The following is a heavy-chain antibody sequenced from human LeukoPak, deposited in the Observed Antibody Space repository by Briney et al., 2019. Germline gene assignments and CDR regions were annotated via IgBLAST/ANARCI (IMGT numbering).Heavy chain of an antibody. CDR1: GFTFSNAW. D-gene: IGHD1-26*01. Sequence: GGSLRLSCAASGFTFSNAWMSWVRQAPGKGLEWVGRIKSKTDGGTTDYAAPVKGRFTISRDDSKNTLYLQMDSLKTEDTAVYYCTTGSPPYSGSYYYFDYWGQGTLVTVSS. CDR2: IKSKTDGGTT. CDR3: TTGSPPYSGSYYYFDY. J-gene: IGHJ4*02. V-gene: IGHV3-15*01.